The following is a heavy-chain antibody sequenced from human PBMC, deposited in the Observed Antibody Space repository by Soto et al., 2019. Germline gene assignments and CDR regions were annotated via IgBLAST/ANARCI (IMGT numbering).Heavy chain of an antibody. J-gene: IGHJ3*02. V-gene: IGHV1-8*02. Sequence: ASVKVSCKASGGTFSSYAISWVRQATGQGLEWMGWMNPISGTAGYAQKFQGRVTMTRNTSISTAYMELSSLRSEDTAVYYCARGGLHFGDEGAFDIWGQGTMVTVSS. CDR3: ARGGLHFGDEGAFDI. D-gene: IGHD2-21*02. CDR1: GGTFSSYA. CDR2: MNPISGTA.